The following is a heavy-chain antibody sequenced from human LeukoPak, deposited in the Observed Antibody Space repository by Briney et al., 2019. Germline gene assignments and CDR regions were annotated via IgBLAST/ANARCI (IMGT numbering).Heavy chain of an antibody. Sequence: PSETLSLTCTVSGGSISSSSYYWGWIRQPPGKGLEWIGYIYYSGSTNYNPSLKSRVTISVDTSKNQFSLKLSSVTAADTAVYYCAREAPDRPPNSSSWYLRDYYYYMDVWGKGTTVTVSS. J-gene: IGHJ6*03. D-gene: IGHD6-13*01. V-gene: IGHV4-61*01. CDR3: AREAPDRPPNSSSWYLRDYYYYMDV. CDR1: GGSISSSSYY. CDR2: IYYSGST.